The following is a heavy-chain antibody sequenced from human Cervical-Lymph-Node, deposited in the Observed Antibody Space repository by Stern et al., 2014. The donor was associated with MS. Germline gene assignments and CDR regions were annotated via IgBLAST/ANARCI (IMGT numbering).Heavy chain of an antibody. CDR2: VRGDSGNT. CDR3: ARGGMGGNYYYYYGMDV. Sequence: VQLVQSGAEVKKPGASVKVSCKASGYSFTYYGINWVRQAPGQGLEWMGWVRGDSGNTNSAQKFQGRVTMTTDTSTSTAHMELRSLRSDDTAVYYCARGGMGGNYYYYYGMDVWGQGTTVTVSS. V-gene: IGHV1-18*01. J-gene: IGHJ6*02. D-gene: IGHD3-16*01. CDR1: GYSFTYYG.